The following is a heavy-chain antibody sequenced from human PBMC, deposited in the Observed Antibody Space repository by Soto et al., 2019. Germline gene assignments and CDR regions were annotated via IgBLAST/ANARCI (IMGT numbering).Heavy chain of an antibody. CDR3: ARDSFPTTTKGLGVYLYYGVDV. Sequence: QVQLVESGGGVVQSGRSLRLSCAASGFSLRSDAMHWVRQAPGKGLEWVAVISYDGSNKYYADSVKGRFTISRDNSKNTLFLQMNSLRAEDTAVFYCARDSFPTTTKGLGVYLYYGVDVWGQGTTVTFSS. J-gene: IGHJ6*02. CDR1: GFSLRSDA. V-gene: IGHV3-30-3*01. D-gene: IGHD3-3*01. CDR2: ISYDGSNK.